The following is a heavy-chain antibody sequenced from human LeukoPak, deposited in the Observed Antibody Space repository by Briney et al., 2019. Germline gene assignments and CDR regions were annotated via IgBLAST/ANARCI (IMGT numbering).Heavy chain of an antibody. J-gene: IGHJ3*01. CDR1: GFTFNIYA. CDR3: AKATFPLNNNWYLVFDF. CDR2: ISSSGGST. Sequence: PGGSLRLSCAASGFTFNIYAMTWVRQAPGKGLEWVSDISSSGGSTHYADSVKGRFTISRDNSKNTLYLQMNSLRAEDTALYYCAKATFPLNNNWYLVFDFWGQGTMVTVSS. V-gene: IGHV3-23*01. D-gene: IGHD1-1*01.